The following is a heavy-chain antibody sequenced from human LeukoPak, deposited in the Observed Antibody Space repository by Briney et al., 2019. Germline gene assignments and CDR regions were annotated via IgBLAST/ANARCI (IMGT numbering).Heavy chain of an antibody. CDR2: ISGVGRST. CDR3: AKDRGSSWYSEYFQH. CDR1: GFTFSSYS. V-gene: IGHV3-23*01. Sequence: PGGSLRLSCAASGFTFSSYSMNWVRQAPGKGLEWVSTISGVGRSTYYADSVKGRFTISRDNSKNTLYLQMNSLRAEDTAVYYCAKDRGSSWYSEYFQHWGQGTLVTVSS. D-gene: IGHD6-13*01. J-gene: IGHJ1*01.